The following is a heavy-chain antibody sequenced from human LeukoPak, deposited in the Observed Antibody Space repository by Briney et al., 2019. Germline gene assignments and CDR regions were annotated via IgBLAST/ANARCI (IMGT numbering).Heavy chain of an antibody. CDR3: ATSPVISRD. J-gene: IGHJ4*02. CDR1: GFIFSNYG. CDR2: IYSDVRRI. Sequence: GGSLRLSCAASGFIFSNYGMHWVRQAPGKGLEWVARIYSDVRRIKYADSVKGRFTISRDNAKNTLYLQMNGLRVEDTAVYYCATSPVISRDWGQGTLVTVSS. D-gene: IGHD2-21*01. V-gene: IGHV3-74*01.